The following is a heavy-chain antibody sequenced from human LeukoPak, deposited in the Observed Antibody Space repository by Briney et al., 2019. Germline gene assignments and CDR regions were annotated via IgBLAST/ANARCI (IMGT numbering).Heavy chain of an antibody. CDR1: GFRFSDYW. CDR2: TSKDGSDT. CDR3: ARSGYSGSYYRFS. J-gene: IGHJ4*02. Sequence: GGSLRLSCAASGFRFSDYWMHWVRQGPGKGPEWLSRTSKDGSDTFYADAAKGRFTASRDNAKNTVYLQVTNVRPEDTAVYFCARSGYSGSYYRFSWGQGTLVTVAS. V-gene: IGHV3-74*01. D-gene: IGHD6-25*01.